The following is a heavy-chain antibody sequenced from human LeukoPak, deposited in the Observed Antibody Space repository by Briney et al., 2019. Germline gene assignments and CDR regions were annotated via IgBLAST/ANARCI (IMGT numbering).Heavy chain of an antibody. V-gene: IGHV5-51*01. CDR1: GYSFTSYW. CDR2: IYPGDPDT. J-gene: IGHJ6*03. Sequence: GESLKISCKGSGYSFTSYWIGWVRQMPGKGLEWMGIIYPGDPDTRYSPSFQGQVTISADKSISTAYLQWSSLKASDTAMYYCARLAYYGSGRALYYYYYMDVWGKGTTVTVSS. D-gene: IGHD3-10*01. CDR3: ARLAYYGSGRALYYYYYMDV.